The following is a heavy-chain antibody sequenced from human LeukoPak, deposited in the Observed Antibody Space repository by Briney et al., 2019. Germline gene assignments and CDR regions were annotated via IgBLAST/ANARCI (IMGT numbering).Heavy chain of an antibody. Sequence: KSGGSLRLSCAASGFTFSGYSMNWVRQAPGKGLEWVSSISGSSDYIFYADLAKGRFTISRDNAKNSLYLQMNSLRAEDMAVYYCASDLPAATSWGQGTLVTVSS. CDR1: GFTFSGYS. CDR3: ASDLPAATS. D-gene: IGHD2-2*01. V-gene: IGHV3-21*01. J-gene: IGHJ4*02. CDR2: ISGSSDYI.